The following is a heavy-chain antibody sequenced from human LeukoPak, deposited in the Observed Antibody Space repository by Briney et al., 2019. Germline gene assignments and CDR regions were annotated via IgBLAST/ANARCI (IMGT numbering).Heavy chain of an antibody. CDR3: ARDGYSSSWYHYYYMDV. Sequence: PSETLSLTCTVSGGSISSSSYYWGWIRQPPGKGLEWIGRIYTSGSTNYNPSLKSRVTMSVDTSKNQFSLRLSSVTAADTAVYYCARDGYSSSWYHYYYMDVWGKGTTVTISS. D-gene: IGHD6-13*01. CDR2: IYTSGST. CDR1: GGSISSSSYY. V-gene: IGHV4-39*07. J-gene: IGHJ6*03.